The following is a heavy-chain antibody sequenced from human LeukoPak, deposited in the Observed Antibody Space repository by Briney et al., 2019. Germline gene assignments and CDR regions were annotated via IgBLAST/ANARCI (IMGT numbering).Heavy chain of an antibody. D-gene: IGHD2-2*01. CDR1: GFTFSSHE. CDR2: ISGSGSSI. CDR3: ARGGYCGSTLCYVFNAFDV. Sequence: GGSLRLSCGASGFTFSSHEMNCVRRAPGKGLEWVSYISGSGSSIYYADSVKGRFTISRDNAKKSLYLQLNSVRAEDTAAYYCARGGYCGSTLCYVFNAFDVWGQGTMVTVSS. V-gene: IGHV3-48*03. J-gene: IGHJ3*01.